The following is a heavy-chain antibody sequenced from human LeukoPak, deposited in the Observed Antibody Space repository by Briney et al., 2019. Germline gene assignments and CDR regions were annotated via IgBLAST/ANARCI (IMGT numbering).Heavy chain of an antibody. Sequence: PGGSLRLSCAASGFTFSGYGMHWVRQAPGKGLEWVAFIRYDGSNKYYADSVKGRFTISRDNSKNTLYLQMNGLRAEDTAVYYCAKDASGSIVVVPYYMDVWGKGTTVTVSS. CDR3: AKDASGSIVVVPYYMDV. D-gene: IGHD2-2*01. CDR2: IRYDGSNK. J-gene: IGHJ6*03. V-gene: IGHV3-30*02. CDR1: GFTFSGYG.